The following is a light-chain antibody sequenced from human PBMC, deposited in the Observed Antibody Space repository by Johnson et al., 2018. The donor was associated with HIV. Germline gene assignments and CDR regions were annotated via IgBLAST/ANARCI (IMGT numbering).Light chain of an antibody. CDR1: SCDIVNNY. V-gene: IGLV1-51*01. CDR3: GTWDTSLSAGGV. CDR2: DNN. Sequence: QSVLTQPPSVYAAPGQKVTISCSGSSCDIVNNYVSWHHQLPGTAPKLLICDNNKRPSGIPDRFSGSKSGTSATLGITGLQTGDEADYYCGTWDTSLSAGGVFGTGTKVTVL. J-gene: IGLJ1*01.